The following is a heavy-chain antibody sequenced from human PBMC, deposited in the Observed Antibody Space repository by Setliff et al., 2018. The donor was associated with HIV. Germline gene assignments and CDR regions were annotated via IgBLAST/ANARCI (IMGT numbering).Heavy chain of an antibody. CDR1: GFTFDDYA. V-gene: IGHV3-9*01. Sequence: GGSLRLSCAASGFTFDDYAMNWVRQAPGKGLDWVASISWNGGSTGHADSAKGRFTISRDNAKNALYLQMNSLRPEDTASYYCAKGGDYVEEGKFDSWGQGILVTVSS. D-gene: IGHD4-17*01. CDR2: ISWNGGST. J-gene: IGHJ4*02. CDR3: AKGGDYVEEGKFDS.